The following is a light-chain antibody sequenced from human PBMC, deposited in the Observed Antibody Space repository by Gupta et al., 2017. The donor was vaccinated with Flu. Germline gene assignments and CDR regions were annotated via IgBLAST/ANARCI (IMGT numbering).Light chain of an antibody. J-gene: IGLJ1*01. CDR1: SSDIGSYNL. CDR3: CSYAGSDTYV. Sequence: QSALTQPASVSRSPGQSINISCTGTSSDIGSYNLVSWYQQHPGKAPKLMIYEGSKRPSGVSNRFSGSKSGNTASLTISGLQADDEADYYCCSYAGSDTYVFGTGTKITVL. V-gene: IGLV2-23*01. CDR2: EGS.